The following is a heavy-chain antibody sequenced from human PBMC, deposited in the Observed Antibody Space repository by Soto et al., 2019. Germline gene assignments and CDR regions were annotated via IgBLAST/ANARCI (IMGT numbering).Heavy chain of an antibody. CDR3: AHSGRTTVPPIRSVVFLV. V-gene: IGHV2-5*02. CDR2: IYWDDDK. CDR1: GFSLSTSGVG. J-gene: IGHJ4*02. Sequence: QITLKESGPALVKPTQTLTLTCTFSGFSLSTSGVGVGWIHQPPGKALEWLELIYWDDDKRYSPSLKSRRTITNDPPKNQVVLTMTDMDPVDTATYYCAHSGRTTVPPIRSVVFLVWGQGPLVTVSS. D-gene: IGHD4-17*01.